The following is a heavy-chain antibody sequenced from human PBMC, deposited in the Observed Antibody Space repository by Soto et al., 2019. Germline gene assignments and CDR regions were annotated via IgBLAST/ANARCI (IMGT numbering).Heavy chain of an antibody. CDR2: IYYSGST. CDR1: GGSISSYY. CDR3: ARDVGTVTTNFDY. Sequence: SSETLSLTCTVSGGSISSYYWSWIRQPPGKGLEWIGYIYYSGSTNYNPSLKSRVTISVDTSKNQFSLKLSSVTAADTAVYYCARDVGTVTTNFDYWGQGTLVTVSS. V-gene: IGHV4-59*01. J-gene: IGHJ4*02. D-gene: IGHD4-17*01.